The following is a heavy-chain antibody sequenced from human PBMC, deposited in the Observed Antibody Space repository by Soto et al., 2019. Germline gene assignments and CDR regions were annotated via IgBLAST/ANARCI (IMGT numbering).Heavy chain of an antibody. V-gene: IGHV4-59*01. Sequence: TSETLSLTCTVSGGSISSYYWSWIRQPPGTGLEWIGYIYYSGSTNYNPSLKSRVTISVDTSKNQFSLKLSSVTAADTAVYYCARPLAARRYYYYYGMDVWGQGTTVTVSS. J-gene: IGHJ6*02. CDR2: IYYSGST. D-gene: IGHD6-6*01. CDR1: GGSISSYY. CDR3: ARPLAARRYYYYYGMDV.